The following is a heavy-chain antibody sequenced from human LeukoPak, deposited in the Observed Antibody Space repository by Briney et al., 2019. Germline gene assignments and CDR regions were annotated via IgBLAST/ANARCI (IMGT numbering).Heavy chain of an antibody. Sequence: GRSLRLSCAASGFTFSSYGMHWVRQAPGKGLERVAVISFDGRNIYYADSVKGRFTISRDNSKNTLYLQRNSLRAEDTAVYYCAKDRGSGRVRGVIINYWGQGTLVTVSS. V-gene: IGHV3-30*18. CDR3: AKDRGSGRVRGVIINY. J-gene: IGHJ4*02. CDR2: ISFDGRNI. CDR1: GFTFSSYG. D-gene: IGHD3-10*01.